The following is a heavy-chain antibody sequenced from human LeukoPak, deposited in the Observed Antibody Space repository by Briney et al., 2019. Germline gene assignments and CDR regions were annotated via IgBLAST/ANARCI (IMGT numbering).Heavy chain of an antibody. D-gene: IGHD3-3*01. Sequence: GGSLRLSCGASGFSFTTTWMSWVRQAPGKGLEWVARIKSRIDGATIDYAAPVKGRFTISRDDSKNTLYLQMNSLRAEDTALYYCAKDRGFGVADYYFDYWGQGTLVTVSS. CDR2: IKSRIDGATI. V-gene: IGHV3-15*05. J-gene: IGHJ4*02. CDR1: GFSFTTTW. CDR3: AKDRGFGVADYYFDY.